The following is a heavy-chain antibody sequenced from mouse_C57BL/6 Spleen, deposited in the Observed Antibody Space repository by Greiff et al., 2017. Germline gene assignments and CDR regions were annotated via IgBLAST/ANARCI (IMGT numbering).Heavy chain of an antibody. CDR2: INPYDGDT. V-gene: IGHV1-74*01. CDR1: GYTFTSSF. Sequence: VQLQQPGPELVKPGASVKLSCKASGYTFTSSFMHWVKQSPGQSLEWIGRINPYDGDTIYNQKFKGKATLTVDKSSSTAYMQLLSLTSEDFAVYDCARGRDDSWLAYWGQGTLLTVSA. CDR3: ARGRDDSWLAY. J-gene: IGHJ3*01. D-gene: IGHD2-4*01.